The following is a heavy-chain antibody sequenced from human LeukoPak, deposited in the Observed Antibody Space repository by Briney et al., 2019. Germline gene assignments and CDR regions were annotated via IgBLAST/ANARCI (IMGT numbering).Heavy chain of an antibody. CDR3: ARDVVVVPAAIHYGMGV. D-gene: IGHD2-2*01. CDR1: GVSFSDYF. V-gene: IGHV4-34*01. Sequence: SETLSLTCAVYGVSFSDYFWGWIRQPPGKGLEWIGEINHSGRTYYNPSLKSRVTISVDTSKNQFSLNLSSVTAADTAVYYCARDVVVVPAAIHYGMGVWGQGTTVTVSS. CDR2: INHSGRT. J-gene: IGHJ6*02.